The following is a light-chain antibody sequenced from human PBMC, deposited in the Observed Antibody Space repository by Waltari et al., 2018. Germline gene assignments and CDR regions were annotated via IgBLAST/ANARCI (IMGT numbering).Light chain of an antibody. CDR1: QSVSSSS. V-gene: IGKV3-20*01. CDR3: HQYGSSYT. Sequence: EFVLKQSPGTLSLSPGDRATLSCRASQSVSSSSLVWYQQKPGQAPRLLIYGASTRATGIPDRFSGSGSGTDFTLTISRLEPEDFAVYYCHQYGSSYTFGQGTNLEIK. CDR2: GAS. J-gene: IGKJ2*01.